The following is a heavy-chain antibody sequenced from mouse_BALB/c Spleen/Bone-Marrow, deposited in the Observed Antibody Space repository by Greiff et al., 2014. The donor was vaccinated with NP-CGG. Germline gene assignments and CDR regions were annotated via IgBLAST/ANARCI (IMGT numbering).Heavy chain of an antibody. CDR3: ARDSPYAMDY. V-gene: IGHV14-3*02. Sequence: VQLQQSGAELVKPGASVKLSCTASGFNIKDTYMHWVKQRPEQGLEWIGRIGPANGNTKYDPKFQGKATITADTSSNTAYLQLSSLTSEDTAVYYCARDSPYAMDYWGQGTSVTVSS. J-gene: IGHJ4*01. CDR2: IGPANGNT. CDR1: GFNIKDTY.